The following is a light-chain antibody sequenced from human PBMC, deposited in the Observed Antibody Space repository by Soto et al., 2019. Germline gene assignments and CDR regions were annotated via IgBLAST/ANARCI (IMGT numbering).Light chain of an antibody. Sequence: EIVMTQSPATLSVSPGERATLSCRASRNINRKLDWYQQKPGQAPRLLISGASTRATGIPARFSGSGSGTEFTLTISSLQSEDFAVYYCQQYYDYPPLIFGGGTKVEIK. J-gene: IGKJ4*01. CDR2: GAS. CDR1: RNINRK. V-gene: IGKV3-15*01. CDR3: QQYYDYPPLI.